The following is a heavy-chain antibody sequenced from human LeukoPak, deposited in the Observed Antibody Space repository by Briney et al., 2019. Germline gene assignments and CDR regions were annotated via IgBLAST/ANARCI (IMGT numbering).Heavy chain of an antibody. V-gene: IGHV4-59*08. CDR2: IYYSGST. CDR1: GGSISSHY. CDR3: ARRVRGSYGMDV. J-gene: IGHJ6*02. D-gene: IGHD4/OR15-4a*01. Sequence: SETLSLTCTVSGGSISSHYWSWIRQPPGKGLEWIGYIYYSGSTNYNPSLKSRVTILVDTSKNQFSLKLSSVTAADTAVYYCARRVRGSYGMDVWGQGTTVTVSS.